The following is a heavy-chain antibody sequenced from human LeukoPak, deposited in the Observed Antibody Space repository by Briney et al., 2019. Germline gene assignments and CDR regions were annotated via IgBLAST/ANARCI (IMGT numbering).Heavy chain of an antibody. CDR2: NIPIFGTA. D-gene: IGHD3-10*01. Sequence: ASVKVSCKASGGTFSSYAISWVRQAPGQGLEWMGGNIPIFGTANYAQKFQGRVTITTDESTSTAYMELSSLRSEDTAVYYCARGYGSGSYGYWGQGTLVTVSS. CDR3: ARGYGSGSYGY. V-gene: IGHV1-69*05. CDR1: GGTFSSYA. J-gene: IGHJ4*02.